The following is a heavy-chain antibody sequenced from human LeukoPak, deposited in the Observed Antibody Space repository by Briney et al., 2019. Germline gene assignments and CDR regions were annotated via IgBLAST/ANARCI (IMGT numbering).Heavy chain of an antibody. CDR2: INHSGST. J-gene: IGHJ4*02. D-gene: IGHD3-10*01. CDR3: ARSSMFRGVTVDY. V-gene: IGHV4-34*01. CDR1: GGSFSGYY. Sequence: PSETLSLTCAVYGGSFSGYYWSWIRQPPGKGLEWIGEINHSGSTNYNPSLRSRVTVSVHTSKGQFSLKLSSVTAADTAVYYCARSSMFRGVTVDYWGQGTLVTVSS.